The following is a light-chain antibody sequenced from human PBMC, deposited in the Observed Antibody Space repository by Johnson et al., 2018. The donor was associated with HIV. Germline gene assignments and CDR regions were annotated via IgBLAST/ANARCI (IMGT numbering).Light chain of an antibody. Sequence: QSVLTQPPSVSAAPGQKVTISCSTNSSNFGNDYVSWYQQLPGTAPKLLIYKNDKRPSGIPDQFSGSKSGTSVTLAITGLPTGDEADYYCGTWDPSLRSGFFGTGTKVTVL. CDR3: GTWDPSLRSGF. CDR1: SSNFGNDY. V-gene: IGLV1-51*02. J-gene: IGLJ1*01. CDR2: KND.